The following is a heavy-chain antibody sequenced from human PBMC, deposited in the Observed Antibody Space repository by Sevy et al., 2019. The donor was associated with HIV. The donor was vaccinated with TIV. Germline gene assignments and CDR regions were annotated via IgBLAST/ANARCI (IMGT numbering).Heavy chain of an antibody. CDR3: ASNNINWFDP. J-gene: IGHJ5*02. Sequence: SETLSLTCTVSRGSISSGDYYWSWIRQPPGKGLEWIGCIYYSGSTSYNPSLKSRLTISIDTSKNQFSLKLSSVTAADTAVYYCASNNINWFDPWGQGTLVTVSS. D-gene: IGHD1-20*01. V-gene: IGHV4-30-4*01. CDR1: RGSISSGDYY. CDR2: IYYSGST.